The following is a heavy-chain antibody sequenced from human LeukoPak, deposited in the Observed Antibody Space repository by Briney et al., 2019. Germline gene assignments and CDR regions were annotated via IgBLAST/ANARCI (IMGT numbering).Heavy chain of an antibody. V-gene: IGHV3-7*01. CDR1: GFTFSSYG. D-gene: IGHD6-6*01. CDR3: ARDRHTYTSSLDPEIFDY. Sequence: GGSLRLSCAASGFTFSSYGMHWVRQAPGKGLEWVANIKQDGSEKYYVDSVKGRFTISRDNAKNSLYLQMNSLRAEDTAVYYCARDRHTYTSSLDPEIFDYWGQGTLVTVSS. CDR2: IKQDGSEK. J-gene: IGHJ4*02.